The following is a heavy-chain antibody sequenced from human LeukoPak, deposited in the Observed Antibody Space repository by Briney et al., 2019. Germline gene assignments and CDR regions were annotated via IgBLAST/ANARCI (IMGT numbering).Heavy chain of an antibody. J-gene: IGHJ4*02. CDR2: IFPSGGEI. Sequence: GSLRLSCTASGFTFSTFAMIWVRQTPGKGLEWVSSIFPSGGEIHYADSVRGRFTISRDNSKSTLSLQMNSLRAEDTAIYYCATYRQVRLPFESWGQGTLVTVSS. CDR3: ATYRQVRLPFES. CDR1: GFTFSTFA. V-gene: IGHV3-23*01. D-gene: IGHD4-17*01.